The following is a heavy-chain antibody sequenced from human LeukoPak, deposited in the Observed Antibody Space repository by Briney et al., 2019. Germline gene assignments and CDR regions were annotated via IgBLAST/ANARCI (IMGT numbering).Heavy chain of an antibody. CDR1: GYTFTGYY. CDR3: ARGRITMVRGVNY. D-gene: IGHD3-10*01. V-gene: IGHV1-2*02. CDR2: INPNSGGT. J-gene: IGHJ4*02. Sequence: ASVMVSCKASGYTFTGYYMHWVRQAPGQGLEWMGWINPNSGGTNYAQKFQGRVTMTRDTSISTAYMELSRLRSDDTAVYYCARGRITMVRGVNYWGQGTLVTVSS.